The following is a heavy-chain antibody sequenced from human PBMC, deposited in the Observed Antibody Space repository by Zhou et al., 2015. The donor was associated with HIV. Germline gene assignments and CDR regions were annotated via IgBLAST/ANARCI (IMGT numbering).Heavy chain of an antibody. J-gene: IGHJ5*02. CDR3: AAAMALIGWFDP. CDR1: GFTFTSSA. Sequence: QMQLVQSGPEVKKPGTSVKVSCKASGFTFTSSAVQWVRQARGQRLEWIGWIVVGSGNTNYAQKFQERVTITRDMSTSTAYMELSSLRSEDTAVYYCAAAMALIGWFDPWGQGTLVTVSS. CDR2: IVVGSGNT. D-gene: IGHD3-10*01. V-gene: IGHV1-58*01.